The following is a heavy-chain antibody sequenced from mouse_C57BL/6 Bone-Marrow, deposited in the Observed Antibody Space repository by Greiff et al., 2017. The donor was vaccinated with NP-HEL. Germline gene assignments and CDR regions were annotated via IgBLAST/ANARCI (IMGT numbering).Heavy chain of an antibody. V-gene: IGHV2-2*01. CDR3: ARPSQLSWFAY. J-gene: IGHJ3*01. CDR1: GFSLTSYG. CDR2: IWSGGST. Sequence: VKLMESGPGLVQPSQSLSITCTVSGFSLTSYGVHWVRQSPGQGLEWLGVIWSGGSTDYNAAFISSLSISKDNSKSQVFFKMNSLQAEDTAIYYCARPSQLSWFAYWGQGTLVTVSA.